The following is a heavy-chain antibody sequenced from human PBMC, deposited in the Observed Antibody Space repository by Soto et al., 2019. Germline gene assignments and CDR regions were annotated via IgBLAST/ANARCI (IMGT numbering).Heavy chain of an antibody. CDR3: ARRDYSTSSLGPFDY. CDR2: VHYSGST. D-gene: IGHD6-6*01. Sequence: QVQLQESGPGLVKPSETLSLTCVVSGGSISSHYWSWIRQPPGSGLEWIGFVHYSGSTNYSPSLKSRVIMSLDTSKNQFSLNLSSVTAADTAFYFCARRDYSTSSLGPFDYWGQGILVTVSS. V-gene: IGHV4-59*11. J-gene: IGHJ4*02. CDR1: GGSISSHY.